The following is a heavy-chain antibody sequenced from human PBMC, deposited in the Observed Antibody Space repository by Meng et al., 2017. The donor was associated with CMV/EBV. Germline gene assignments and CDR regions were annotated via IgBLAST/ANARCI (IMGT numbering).Heavy chain of an antibody. J-gene: IGHJ5*02. D-gene: IGHD3-3*01. CDR2: ISDDGSNN. CDR3: AREYYDFWSGYHNWFDP. CDR1: FTFSSYA. Sequence: FTFSSYAMHWVRQAPGKGLEWVAVISDDGSNNYYAASVKGRFTISRDNSKNTLYLQMNSLRAEDTAVYYCAREYYDFWSGYHNWFDPWGQGTLVTVSS. V-gene: IGHV3-30-3*01.